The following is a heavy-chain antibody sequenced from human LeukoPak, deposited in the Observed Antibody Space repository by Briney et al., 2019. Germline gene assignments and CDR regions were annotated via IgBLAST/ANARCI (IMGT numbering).Heavy chain of an antibody. CDR1: GYTFTGYY. V-gene: IGHV1-2*02. J-gene: IGHJ5*02. CDR3: ARVRRANCSSTSCYRFDP. CDR2: INPNSGGT. Sequence: GASVKVSCKASGYTFTGYYMHWVRQAPGQGLEWMGWINPNSGGTNYAQKFQGRVTMTRDTSISTAYMEPSRLRSDDTAVYYCARVRRANCSSTSCYRFDPWGQGTLVTVSS. D-gene: IGHD2-2*01.